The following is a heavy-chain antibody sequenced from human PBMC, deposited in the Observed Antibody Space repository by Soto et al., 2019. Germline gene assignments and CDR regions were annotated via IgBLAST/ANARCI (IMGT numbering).Heavy chain of an antibody. V-gene: IGHV1-2*02. J-gene: IGHJ5*02. CDR3: ARDNSLVVPAAPTHRHKWFDP. D-gene: IGHD2-2*01. CDR2: INPNSGGT. Sequence: ASVKVSCKASGYTFTGYYMHWLRQAPGQGHEWMGWINPNSGGTNYAQKFQGRVTMTRDTSISTAYMELSRLRSDDTAVYYCARDNSLVVPAAPTHRHKWFDPWGHVTLV. CDR1: GYTFTGYY.